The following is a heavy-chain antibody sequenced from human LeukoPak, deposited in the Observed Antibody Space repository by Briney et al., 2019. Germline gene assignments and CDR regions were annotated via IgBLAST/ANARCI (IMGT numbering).Heavy chain of an antibody. J-gene: IGHJ4*02. Sequence: PSETLSLTCTVSGGSISSGGYYWSWIRQHPGKGLEWIGYIYYSGSTYYNPSLKSRVTISVDTSKNQFSLKLSSVTAADTAVYYCARYDPGAFDYWGQGTLVTVSS. CDR3: ARYDPGAFDY. D-gene: IGHD3-16*01. V-gene: IGHV4-31*03. CDR2: IYYSGST. CDR1: GGSISSGGYY.